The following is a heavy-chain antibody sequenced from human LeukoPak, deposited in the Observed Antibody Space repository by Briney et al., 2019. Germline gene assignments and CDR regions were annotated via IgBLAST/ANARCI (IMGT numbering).Heavy chain of an antibody. D-gene: IGHD5-18*01. CDR1: GGSFSNYY. V-gene: IGHV4-34*01. CDR3: ARGLRYSYGLEEYYYYMDV. J-gene: IGHJ6*03. CDR2: ISHSGST. Sequence: SETLSLTCTVYGGSFSNYYWNWIRQPPGKGLEWIGKISHSGSTNYNPSLKSRVTISLDTSKNQFSLKLSSVTAADTAVYYCARGLRYSYGLEEYYYYMDVWGKGTTVTVSS.